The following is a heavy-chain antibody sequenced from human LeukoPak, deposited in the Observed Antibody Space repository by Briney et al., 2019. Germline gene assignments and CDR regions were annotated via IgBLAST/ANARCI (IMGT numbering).Heavy chain of an antibody. CDR1: GGTFSSYA. D-gene: IGHD3-10*01. CDR3: ARGALWFGESFPFDY. Sequence: ASVKVSCKASGGTFSSYAISWVGQAPGQGLEWMGRIIPILGIANYAQKFQGRVTITADKSTSTAYMELSSLRSEDTAVYYCARGALWFGESFPFDYWGQGTLVTVSS. V-gene: IGHV1-69*04. J-gene: IGHJ4*02. CDR2: IIPILGIA.